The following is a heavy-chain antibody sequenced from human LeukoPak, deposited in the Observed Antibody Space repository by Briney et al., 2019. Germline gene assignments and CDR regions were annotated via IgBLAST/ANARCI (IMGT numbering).Heavy chain of an antibody. CDR3: ARHVTAVGPYDY. Sequence: PSETLSLTCTVSGGSIRRYYWSLIRQPPGKGLEWIGYIYYSGTTNYNLSLKCRVTLLVDTSKNQFSLKLTSVTAADTAVYYCARHVTAVGPYDYWGQGTLVTVSS. V-gene: IGHV4-59*08. J-gene: IGHJ4*02. D-gene: IGHD2-21*02. CDR2: IYYSGTT. CDR1: GGSIRRYY.